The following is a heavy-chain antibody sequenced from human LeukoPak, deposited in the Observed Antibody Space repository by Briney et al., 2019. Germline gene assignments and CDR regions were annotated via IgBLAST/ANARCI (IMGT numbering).Heavy chain of an antibody. J-gene: IGHJ4*02. CDR3: ARGLDGSFDY. V-gene: IGHV3-74*01. D-gene: IGHD1-14*01. CDR1: GITFRSYL. Sequence: GPLRLSCGAPGITFRSYLMPWVRQAPGKGLVWVSRIYIDGSSTSYADSVKGRFTISRDNAKNTLYLQMNSLRDEDTAVYYCARGLDGSFDYWGLGTLVTVSS. CDR2: IYIDGSST.